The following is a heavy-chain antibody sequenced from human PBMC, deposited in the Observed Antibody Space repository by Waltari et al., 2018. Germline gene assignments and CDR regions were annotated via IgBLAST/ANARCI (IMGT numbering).Heavy chain of an antibody. Sequence: EVQLVESGGGLVQPGGSLRLSCAASGFPFSTYWMNWVRQAPGKGLVGVSRINNDGSSTSYADSVKGRFTISRDNARNTLYLQMSSLRVEDTAVYYCARDYGMDVWGQGTTVTVSS. J-gene: IGHJ6*02. CDR1: GFPFSTYW. CDR3: ARDYGMDV. CDR2: INNDGSST. V-gene: IGHV3-74*01.